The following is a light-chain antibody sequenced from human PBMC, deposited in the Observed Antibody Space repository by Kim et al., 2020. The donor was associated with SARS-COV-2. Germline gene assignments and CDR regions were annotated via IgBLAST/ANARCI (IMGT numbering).Light chain of an antibody. CDR2: YDT. CDR3: QVWDSGSDHWV. Sequence: PAETARVTSGEDNIGIESMHGDQQQPSHAPVLFIYYDTERLSGIPERCSASNSGNAATLTISRVEAGDEADYYLQVWDSGSDHWVFGGGTQLTVL. J-gene: IGLJ3*02. CDR1: NIGIES. V-gene: IGLV3-21*04.